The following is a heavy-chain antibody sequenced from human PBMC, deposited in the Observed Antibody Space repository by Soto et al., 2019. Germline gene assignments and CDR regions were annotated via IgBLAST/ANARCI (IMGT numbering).Heavy chain of an antibody. D-gene: IGHD2-8*01. CDR2: IYRDGST. CDR1: GFTVSSRF. CDR3: AKARGVRVLDAFEV. V-gene: IGHV3-66*01. Sequence: GGSLRLSCAVSGFTVSSRFMSWVRQAPGKGLEWVSVIYRDGSTYYADFVKGRFTISRDNSKNTLFLQMSGLRAEDTALYYCAKARGVRVLDAFEVWGQGTMVTVSS. J-gene: IGHJ3*01.